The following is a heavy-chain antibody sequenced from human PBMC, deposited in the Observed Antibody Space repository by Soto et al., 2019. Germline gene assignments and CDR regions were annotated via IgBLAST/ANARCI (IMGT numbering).Heavy chain of an antibody. D-gene: IGHD2-15*01. Sequence: SQTLSLTCVISGDSVSSNGACWNWIRQSPSRGLQWLGRIYYRSKWFHDYAASVESRMAINPDTSRNQFSLQLNYVTPEDTAVYYCARVHCSAGTCLDGLDFWGQGTTVTVSS. CDR1: GDSVSSNGAC. CDR3: ARVHCSAGTCLDGLDF. J-gene: IGHJ6*02. CDR2: IYYRSKWFH. V-gene: IGHV6-1*01.